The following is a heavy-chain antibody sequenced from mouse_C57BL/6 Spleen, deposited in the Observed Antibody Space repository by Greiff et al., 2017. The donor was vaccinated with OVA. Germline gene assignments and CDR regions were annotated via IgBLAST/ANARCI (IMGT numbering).Heavy chain of an antibody. Sequence: VQLQQSGPGLVQPSQSLSITCTVSGFSLTSYGVHWVRQSPGTGLEWLGVIWRGGSTDYNAAFMSRLSITKDNSKSQVFFKMNSLQADDTAIYYCAKEDYYGSSYWYFDVWGTGTTVTVSS. D-gene: IGHD1-1*01. J-gene: IGHJ1*03. CDR2: IWRGGST. V-gene: IGHV2-5*01. CDR3: AKEDYYGSSYWYFDV. CDR1: GFSLTSYG.